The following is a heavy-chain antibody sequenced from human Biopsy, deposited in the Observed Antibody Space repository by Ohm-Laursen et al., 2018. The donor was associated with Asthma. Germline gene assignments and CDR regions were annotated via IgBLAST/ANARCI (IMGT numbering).Heavy chain of an antibody. CDR3: AKDKRYSGSYVDY. J-gene: IGHJ4*02. Sequence: SLRLSCSASGFTFSSYAMHWVRQAPGKGLEWVAVISYDGSNKYYADSVKGRCTISRANPKNTLYLQMNSLRAEDTAVYYCAKDKRYSGSYVDYWGQGTLVTVSS. V-gene: IGHV3-30-3*01. D-gene: IGHD1-26*01. CDR1: GFTFSSYA. CDR2: ISYDGSNK.